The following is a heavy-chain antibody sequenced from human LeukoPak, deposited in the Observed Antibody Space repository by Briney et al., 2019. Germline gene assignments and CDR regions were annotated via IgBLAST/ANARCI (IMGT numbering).Heavy chain of an antibody. CDR1: GGSISSSSYY. Sequence: SETLSLTCTVSGGSISSSSYYWGWIRQPPGKGLEWIGSIYYSGSTYYNPTLKSRVTISVDTSKNQFSLKLSSVTAADTAVYYCARQDYYDSSRFDPWGQGTLVTVSS. J-gene: IGHJ5*02. CDR3: ARQDYYDSSRFDP. D-gene: IGHD3-22*01. CDR2: IYYSGST. V-gene: IGHV4-39*01.